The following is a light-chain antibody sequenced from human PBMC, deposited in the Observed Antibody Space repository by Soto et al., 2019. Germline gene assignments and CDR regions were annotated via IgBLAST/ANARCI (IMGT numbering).Light chain of an antibody. CDR1: QSINRD. J-gene: IGKJ1*01. CDR3: QQYNDWLWT. CDR2: GAS. V-gene: IGKV3D-15*01. Sequence: EIGMSQSPATLSVSTGESAILSCRASQSINRDLAWYVQKPGQAPRRVIYGASTWGTGVPPRFTGSGSGTEFTLTISSLQSEDFGVYYCQQYNDWLWTFGQGTKVDIK.